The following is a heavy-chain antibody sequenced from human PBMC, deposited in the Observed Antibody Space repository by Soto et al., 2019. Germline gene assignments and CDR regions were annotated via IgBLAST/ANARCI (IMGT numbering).Heavy chain of an antibody. CDR2: IYWDDDK. CDR3: AHRRSGISQWNYGDFDY. D-gene: IGHD1-7*01. V-gene: IGHV2-5*02. J-gene: IGHJ4*02. Sequence: SGPTLVNPTQTLTLTCTFSGFSLITSGVGVGWIRQPPGKALEWLAFIYWDDDKRYSPSLRSRLTIAKDTSKNQVVLTMTEVDPVDTAIYFCAHRRSGISQWNYGDFDYWGQGTQVTVSS. CDR1: GFSLITSGVG.